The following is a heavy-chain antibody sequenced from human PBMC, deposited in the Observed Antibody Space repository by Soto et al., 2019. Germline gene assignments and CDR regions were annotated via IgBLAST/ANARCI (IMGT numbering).Heavy chain of an antibody. V-gene: IGHV3-33*01. CDR1: GFSFRTYG. Sequence: GGSLRLSCAVSGFSFRTYGFHWVRQPPGKGLEWVAVISPKGHSDSVEGRFTISRDNSKDTLYPQMNNLRAEDTAVYYCARDDAFGNENAFDLWGQGTMVTVSS. CDR2: ISPK. D-gene: IGHD1-1*01. J-gene: IGHJ3*01. CDR3: ARDDAFGNENAFDL.